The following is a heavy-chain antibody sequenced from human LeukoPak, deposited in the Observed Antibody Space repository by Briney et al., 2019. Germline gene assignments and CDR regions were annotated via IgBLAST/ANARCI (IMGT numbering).Heavy chain of an antibody. D-gene: IGHD3-3*01. J-gene: IGHJ6*03. CDR2: MNPNSGNT. CDR1: GYTFTSSD. V-gene: IGHV1-8*01. CDR3: ARVKYDFWSGYYSEANYYYYMDV. Sequence: ASVKVSCKASGYTFTSSDINWVRQATGQGLEWMGWMNPNSGNTGYAQKFQGRVTMTRNTSISTAYMELSSLRSEDTAVYYCARVKYDFWSGYYSEANYYYYMDVWGKGTTVTVSS.